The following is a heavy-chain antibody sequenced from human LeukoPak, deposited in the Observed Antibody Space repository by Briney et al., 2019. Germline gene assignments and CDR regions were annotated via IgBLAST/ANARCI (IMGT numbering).Heavy chain of an antibody. V-gene: IGHV3-53*01. CDR3: ARDWSHRCFDY. CDR1: GSTVSNNY. Sequence: PGGSLRLSCAASGSTVSNNYMSWVRQAPGKGLEWVSVIYSGDSGGSTYYADSVKGRFTISRDNSKNTLYLQMNSLRAEDTAVYYCARDWSHRCFDYWGQGTLVTVSP. J-gene: IGHJ4*02. CDR2: IYSGDSGGST. D-gene: IGHD3-3*01.